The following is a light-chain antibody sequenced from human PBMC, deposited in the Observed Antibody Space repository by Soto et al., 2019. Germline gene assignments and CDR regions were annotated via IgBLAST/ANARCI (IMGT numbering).Light chain of an antibody. Sequence: ILLTQSPCTLSLSPGERSTLCCRSSQSVSSSFFSWYQQKPGQAPRLLMYDASSRATGIPDSFSGSGSRTDLPLTISRLEPEDFAVYYCQQYGTSYTFGQGTKVDIK. CDR3: QQYGTSYT. J-gene: IGKJ2*01. CDR2: DAS. V-gene: IGKV3-20*01. CDR1: QSVSSSF.